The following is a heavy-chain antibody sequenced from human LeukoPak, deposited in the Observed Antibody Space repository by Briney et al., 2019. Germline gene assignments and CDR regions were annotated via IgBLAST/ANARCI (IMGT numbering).Heavy chain of an antibody. Sequence: PSETLSLTCTVSGGSISTTNYYWGWIRQSPGKGLEWIGSIYYSGSTYYNPSLKSRVTISVDTSKNQFSLKLSSVTAADTAVYYCARDRAVTRGYFDYWGQGTLVTVSS. CDR1: GGSISTTNYY. CDR2: IYYSGST. J-gene: IGHJ4*02. V-gene: IGHV4-39*07. D-gene: IGHD4-17*01. CDR3: ARDRAVTRGYFDY.